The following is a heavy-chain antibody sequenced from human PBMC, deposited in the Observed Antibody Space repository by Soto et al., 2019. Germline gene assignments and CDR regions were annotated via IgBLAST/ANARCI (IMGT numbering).Heavy chain of an antibody. CDR1: GFSISTSGVG. D-gene: IGHD1-20*01. Sequence: QITLKESGPTLVKPTQTLTLTCTFSGFSISTSGVGVGWIRQPPGKALEWLAFTYWDDDNRYNPSLKSRLTVAKDTSKTLVVLLMTSMDPVDTATYYCAHRRGGYKWDDGYFDYWGQGTLVTVSS. J-gene: IGHJ4*02. CDR2: TYWDDDN. CDR3: AHRRGGYKWDDGYFDY. V-gene: IGHV2-5*02.